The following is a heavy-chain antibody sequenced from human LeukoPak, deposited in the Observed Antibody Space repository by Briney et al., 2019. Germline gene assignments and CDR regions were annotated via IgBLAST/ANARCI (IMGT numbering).Heavy chain of an antibody. Sequence: GASVKVSCKASGYTFTGYYMHWVRQAPGQGLEWMGWINPNSGGTNYAQKFQGRVTMTRDTSISTAYMELSRLRSDDTAVYYCARDREYDILTGYYRGGGGTFDIWGQGTMVTVSS. D-gene: IGHD3-9*01. CDR1: GYTFTGYY. V-gene: IGHV1-2*02. J-gene: IGHJ3*02. CDR2: INPNSGGT. CDR3: ARDREYDILTGYYRGGGGTFDI.